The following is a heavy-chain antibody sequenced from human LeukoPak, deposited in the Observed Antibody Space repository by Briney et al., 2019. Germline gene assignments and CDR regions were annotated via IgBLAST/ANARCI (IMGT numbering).Heavy chain of an antibody. J-gene: IGHJ4*02. Sequence: GGSLRLSCAASGFTFSSYAMHWVRQAPGKGLEWVAVISYDGSNKYYADSVKGRFTISRDNSKNTLYLQMNSLRAEDTAVYYCARNRGRGVINYFDYWGQGTLVTVSS. D-gene: IGHD3-10*01. V-gene: IGHV3-30*04. CDR3: ARNRGRGVINYFDY. CDR2: ISYDGSNK. CDR1: GFTFSSYA.